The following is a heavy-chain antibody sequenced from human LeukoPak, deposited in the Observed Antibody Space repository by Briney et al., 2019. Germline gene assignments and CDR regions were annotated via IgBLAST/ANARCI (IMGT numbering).Heavy chain of an antibody. CDR3: ARLGRTYYDFWSGP. D-gene: IGHD3-3*01. V-gene: IGHV4-39*01. Sequence: PSETLSLTCTVSGGSISSSTYYWGWIRQPPGKGLEWIGTIYYRGSTYYNPSLKSRVTISVDTPKNQFSLKLTSVTAADTAVYYCARLGRTYYDFWSGPWGQGTLVTVSS. CDR1: GGSISSSTYY. CDR2: IYYRGST. J-gene: IGHJ5*02.